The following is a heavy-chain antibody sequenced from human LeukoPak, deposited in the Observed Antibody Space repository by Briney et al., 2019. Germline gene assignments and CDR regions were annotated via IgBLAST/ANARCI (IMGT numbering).Heavy chain of an antibody. D-gene: IGHD3-10*01. CDR2: ISAYNGNT. CDR3: AKDFCPYGSGRCYYYGMDV. J-gene: IGHJ6*02. V-gene: IGHV1-18*04. CDR1: GYTFTSYG. Sequence: GASVKVSCKASGYTFTSYGISWVRQAPGQGLEWMGWISAYNGNTNYAQKLQGRVTMTTDTSTSTAYMELRSLRAEDTAVYYCAKDFCPYGSGRCYYYGMDVWGQGTTVTVSS.